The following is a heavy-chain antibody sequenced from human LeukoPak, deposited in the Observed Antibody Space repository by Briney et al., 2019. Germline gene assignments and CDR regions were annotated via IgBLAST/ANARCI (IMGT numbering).Heavy chain of an antibody. V-gene: IGHV3-15*01. D-gene: IGHD6-13*01. Sequence: GGSLRLSCAASGFTFSNAWMSWVRQAPGKGLEWVGRIKSKTDGGTTDYAAPVKGRFTISRDDSKNTLYLQMNSLKTEDTAVYYCTTDWGTGIAAAGPYYYYYGMDVWGQGTTVTVSS. CDR1: GFTFSNAW. J-gene: IGHJ6*02. CDR2: IKSKTDGGTT. CDR3: TTDWGTGIAAAGPYYYYYGMDV.